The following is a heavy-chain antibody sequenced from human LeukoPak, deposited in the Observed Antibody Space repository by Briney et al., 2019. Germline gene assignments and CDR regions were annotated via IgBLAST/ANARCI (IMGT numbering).Heavy chain of an antibody. CDR2: IYYSGST. D-gene: IGHD3-3*01. V-gene: IGHV4-59*01. Sequence: SETLTLTCTVSGGPISSNYWGWIRQPPGKGLEWIGYIYYSGSTNYNHSLKSRVTISVDTSKDQFSLKLSSVTAADTAVYYCARGHYYDFWSGYYASYYYYGMDVWGQGTTVTVSS. CDR1: GGPISSNY. CDR3: ARGHYYDFWSGYYASYYYYGMDV. J-gene: IGHJ6*02.